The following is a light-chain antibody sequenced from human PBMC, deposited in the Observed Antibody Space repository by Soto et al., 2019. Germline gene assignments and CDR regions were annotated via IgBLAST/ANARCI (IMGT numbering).Light chain of an antibody. J-gene: IGKJ1*01. CDR2: DTS. V-gene: IGKV3-20*01. CDR3: QQCSSSPS. Sequence: EIVLTQSPGTLSLSPGERATLSCRASQSVSSSYLDWYQQKPGQAPRLLIYDTSSRATGIPDRFSGSGSGTDFTLAISRLEPEDFAVYYCQQCSSSPSFGQGTKVELK. CDR1: QSVSSSY.